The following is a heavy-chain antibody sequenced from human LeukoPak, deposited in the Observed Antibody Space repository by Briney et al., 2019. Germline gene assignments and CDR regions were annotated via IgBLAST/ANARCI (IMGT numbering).Heavy chain of an antibody. Sequence: ASVKVSCKVSGYTLTELSMHWVRQAPGKGLEWMGGFDPEDGETIYAQKFQGRVTMTEDTSTDTAYMELSSLRSDDTAVYYCARLSMVRGVTAIRSAFDIWGQGTMVTVSS. CDR1: GYTLTELS. V-gene: IGHV1-24*01. D-gene: IGHD2-21*02. J-gene: IGHJ3*02. CDR3: ARLSMVRGVTAIRSAFDI. CDR2: FDPEDGET.